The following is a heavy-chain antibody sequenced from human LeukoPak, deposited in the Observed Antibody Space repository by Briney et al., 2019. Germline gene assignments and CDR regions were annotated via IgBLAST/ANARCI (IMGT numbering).Heavy chain of an antibody. Sequence: ASETLSLTCTVSGGSISSYYWSWIRQPPGKGLEWIGYISYSGSTNYNPSLKSRVTISVDTSKNQFYLRLSSMTAADTAVYYCARTQARLLLDYWGQGTLVTVSS. CDR2: ISYSGST. V-gene: IGHV4-59*01. CDR1: GGSISSYY. D-gene: IGHD2-15*01. CDR3: ARTQARLLLDY. J-gene: IGHJ4*02.